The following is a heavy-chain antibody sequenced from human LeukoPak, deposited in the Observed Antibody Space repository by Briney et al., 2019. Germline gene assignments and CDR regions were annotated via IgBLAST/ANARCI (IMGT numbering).Heavy chain of an antibody. V-gene: IGHV4-39*01. CDR1: GGSISSSSYY. Sequence: SETLSLTCTVSGGSISSSSYYWGWIRQPPGKGLEWIGSIYYSGSTYYNPSLKSRVTIPVDTSKNQFSLKLSSVTAADTAVYYCARVLPRAFDIWGQGTMVTVSS. D-gene: IGHD3-10*01. CDR3: ARVLPRAFDI. CDR2: IYYSGST. J-gene: IGHJ3*02.